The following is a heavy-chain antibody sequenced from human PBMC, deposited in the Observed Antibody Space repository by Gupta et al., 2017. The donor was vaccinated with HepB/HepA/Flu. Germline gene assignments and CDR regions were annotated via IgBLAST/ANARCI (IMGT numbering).Heavy chain of an antibody. CDR2: IYYSGST. J-gene: IGHJ5*02. CDR3: ARIVVGPAAPRVFDP. Sequence: QLQLQESGPGLVKPSETLSLTCTVSGGSISSSSYYWGWIRQPPGKGLEWIGSIYYSGSTYYNPSLKSRVTISVDTSKNQFSLKLSSVTAADTAVYYCARIVVGPAAPRVFDPWGQGTLVTVSS. D-gene: IGHD2-2*01. CDR1: GGSISSSSYY. V-gene: IGHV4-39*01.